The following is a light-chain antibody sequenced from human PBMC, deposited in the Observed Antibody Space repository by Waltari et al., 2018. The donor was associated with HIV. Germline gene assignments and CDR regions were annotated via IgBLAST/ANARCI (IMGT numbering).Light chain of an antibody. V-gene: IGLV3-25*03. J-gene: IGLJ1*01. CDR3: QSADTGGTRV. CDR2: KDT. Sequence: SFELTQPPSVSVSPGQTARITCSGDAVAKQYPYWYQQKPGQAPVVVIYKDTERPSGIPERFSGSSSGTTVTLTISGVQSEDEADYYCQSADTGGTRVFGPGTKVTVL. CDR1: AVAKQY.